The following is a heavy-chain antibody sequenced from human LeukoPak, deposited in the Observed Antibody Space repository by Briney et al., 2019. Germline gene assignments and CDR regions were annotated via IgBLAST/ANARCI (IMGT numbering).Heavy chain of an antibody. V-gene: IGHV1-69*01. D-gene: IGHD3-3*01. CDR3: ARDGAYDFWSGYSYYFDY. J-gene: IGHJ4*02. CDR1: GGTFSSYA. Sequence: ASVKVSCKASGGTFSSYAISWVRQAPGQGLEWMGGTIPIFGTANYAQKFQGRVTFTADESTSTAYMELSSLRSEDTAVYYCARDGAYDFWSGYSYYFDYWGQGTLVTVSS. CDR2: TIPIFGTA.